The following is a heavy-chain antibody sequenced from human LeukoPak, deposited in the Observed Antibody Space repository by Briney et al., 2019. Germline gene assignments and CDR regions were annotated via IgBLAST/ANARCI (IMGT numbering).Heavy chain of an antibody. V-gene: IGHV1-69*13. CDR3: ARAIGYCSSTSCYTGDY. J-gene: IGHJ4*02. Sequence: ASVKVSCKASGGTFSSYAISWVRQAPGQGLEWMGGIIPIFGTANYAQKFQGRVTITADESTSTAYMELSSLRSEDTAVYYCARAIGYCSSTSCYTGDYWGQGTLVTVSS. CDR2: IIPIFGTA. D-gene: IGHD2-2*02. CDR1: GGTFSSYA.